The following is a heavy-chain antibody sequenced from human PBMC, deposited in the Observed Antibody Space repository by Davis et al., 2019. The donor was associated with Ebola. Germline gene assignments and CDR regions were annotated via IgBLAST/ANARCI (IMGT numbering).Heavy chain of an antibody. CDR3: ARAKDSSSSEFRGMDV. V-gene: IGHV4-61*09. D-gene: IGHD6-6*01. CDR1: GGSISSGSYY. CDR2: IYTSGST. J-gene: IGHJ6*02. Sequence: SCTVSGGSISSGSYYWSWIRQPAGKGLEWIGHIYTSGSTNYNPSLKSRVTISVDTSKNQFSLKLSSVTAADTAVYYCARAKDSSSSEFRGMDVWGQGTTVTVSS.